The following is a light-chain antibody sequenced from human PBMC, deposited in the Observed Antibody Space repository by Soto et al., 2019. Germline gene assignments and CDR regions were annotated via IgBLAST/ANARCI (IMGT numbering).Light chain of an antibody. J-gene: IGKJ2*01. CDR1: QSVSSK. CDR3: QQYNNWPQT. V-gene: IGKV3-15*01. Sequence: EIVMTQSPVTLSVSPGERATLSCRASQSVSSKLAWYQQKPGQAPRRLIYGASTRATGIPARFSGSGSGTEFTLSISSLQSEDFAVYYGQQYNNWPQTFGQGTKLEIK. CDR2: GAS.